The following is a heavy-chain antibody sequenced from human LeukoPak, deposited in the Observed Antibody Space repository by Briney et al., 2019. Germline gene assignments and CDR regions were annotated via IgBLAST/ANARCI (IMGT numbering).Heavy chain of an antibody. Sequence: GGSLRLSCAASGFTFDDYAMHWVRQAPGKGLEWVSGISWNSGSIGYADSAKGRFTISRDNAKNSLYLQMNSLRAEDTALYYCAKVGRWLQLDYWGQGTLVTVSS. CDR3: AKVGRWLQLDY. D-gene: IGHD5-24*01. J-gene: IGHJ4*02. CDR1: GFTFDDYA. V-gene: IGHV3-9*01. CDR2: ISWNSGSI.